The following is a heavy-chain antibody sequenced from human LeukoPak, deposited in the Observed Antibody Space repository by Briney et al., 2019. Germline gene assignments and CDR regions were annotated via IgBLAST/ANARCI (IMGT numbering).Heavy chain of an antibody. V-gene: IGHV3-30*02. CDR2: IRYDGSNK. CDR1: GYSFTSYW. Sequence: GESLKISCKGSGYSFTSYWIGWVRQAPGKGLEWVAFIRYDGSNKYYADSVKGRFTISRDNSKNTLYLQMNSLRAEDTAVYYCAKEKNGVVVPAAFYYYYYMDVWGKGTTVTVSS. D-gene: IGHD2-2*01. J-gene: IGHJ6*03. CDR3: AKEKNGVVVPAAFYYYYYMDV.